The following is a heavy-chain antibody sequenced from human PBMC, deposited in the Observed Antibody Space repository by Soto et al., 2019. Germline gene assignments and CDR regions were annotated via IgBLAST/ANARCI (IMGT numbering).Heavy chain of an antibody. J-gene: IGHJ3*02. D-gene: IGHD3-22*01. CDR2: IIPILGIA. CDR1: GGTFSSYT. CDR3: ARDGGGYYDSSGYRDAFDI. Sequence: SVKVSCKASGGTFSSYTISWARQAPGQGLEWMGRIIPILGIANYAQKFQGRVTITADKSTSTAYMELSSLRSEDTAVYYCARDGGGYYDSSGYRDAFDIWGQGAMVTV. V-gene: IGHV1-69*04.